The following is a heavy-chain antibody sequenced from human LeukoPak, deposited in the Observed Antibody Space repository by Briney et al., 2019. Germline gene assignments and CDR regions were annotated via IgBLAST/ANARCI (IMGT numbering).Heavy chain of an antibody. CDR3: AAYSYGYDFLDY. Sequence: ASVKVSCKASGYTFTNYGISWVRQAPGQGLEWMGWVSAYADDTNYVQKFRGRITMTTDTSTSTAYVELSRLRSDDTAVYYCAAYSYGYDFLDYWGQGTLVTVSS. J-gene: IGHJ4*02. CDR1: GYTFTNYG. CDR2: VSAYADDT. V-gene: IGHV1-18*01. D-gene: IGHD5-18*01.